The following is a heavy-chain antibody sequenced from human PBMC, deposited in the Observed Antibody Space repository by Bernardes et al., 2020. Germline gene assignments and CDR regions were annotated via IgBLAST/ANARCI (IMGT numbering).Heavy chain of an antibody. CDR3: ARDGWDCTNGVCYTKNDYGRDV. V-gene: IGHV3-21*01. CDR1: GFTFRSSS. CDR2: ISSSSRYI. J-gene: IGHJ6*02. Sequence: GGSLVLSCAASGFTFRSSSMNWVRQAPGKGLEWVSSISSSSRYIYSADSVKGRFTISRDNAKNSLYLQMNSLRAEDTAVYYCARDGWDCTNGVCYTKNDYGRDVWGQGTTVTVSS. D-gene: IGHD2-8*01.